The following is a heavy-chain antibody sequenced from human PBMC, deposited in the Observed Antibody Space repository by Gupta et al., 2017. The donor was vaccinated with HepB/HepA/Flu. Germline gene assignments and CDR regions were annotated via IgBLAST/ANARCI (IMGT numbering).Heavy chain of an antibody. J-gene: IGHJ2*01. CDR3: VRVKGGIAAAGTTAGYFDL. Sequence: EVQLVESGGGLVQPGGSLRLSCAASGSTFSAYDMHWVRQVTGKGLEWVSAIGTLDDTYYPGSVEGRFTVSRDNARDSLYLQMKSLRVADTAVYYCVRVKGGIAAAGTTAGYFDLWGRGTLVTVSS. CDR1: GSTFSAYD. D-gene: IGHD6-13*01. CDR2: IGTLDDT. V-gene: IGHV3-13*01.